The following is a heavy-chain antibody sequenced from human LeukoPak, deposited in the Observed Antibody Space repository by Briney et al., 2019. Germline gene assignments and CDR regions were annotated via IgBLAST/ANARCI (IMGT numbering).Heavy chain of an antibody. CDR1: GGSISSYY. V-gene: IGHV4-59*08. Sequence: SETLSLTCTVSGGSISSYYWSWIRQPPGKGLEWIGYIYYSGSTNYNPSLKSRVTISVDTSKNQFSLKLSSVTAADTAVYYCAGSNCSGGSCYRLLNWFDPWGQGTLVTVSS. CDR2: IYYSGST. J-gene: IGHJ5*02. D-gene: IGHD2-15*01. CDR3: AGSNCSGGSCYRLLNWFDP.